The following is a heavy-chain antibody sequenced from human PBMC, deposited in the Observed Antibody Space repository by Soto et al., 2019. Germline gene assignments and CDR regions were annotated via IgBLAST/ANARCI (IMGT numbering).Heavy chain of an antibody. J-gene: IGHJ4*02. CDR2: IGGSGDNT. CDR1: GFTFNMYA. Sequence: EVPLSESGGGLAQPGGSLRLSCAASGFTFNMYAMSWVRQAPGKGLEWVSAIGGSGDNTYYADFVKGRFTISRDNSKNTLYLQMDSLRAEDTAIYYCARTITGFFWAGAYWGQGTLVTVSS. V-gene: IGHV3-23*01. CDR3: ARTITGFFWAGAY. D-gene: IGHD1-1*01.